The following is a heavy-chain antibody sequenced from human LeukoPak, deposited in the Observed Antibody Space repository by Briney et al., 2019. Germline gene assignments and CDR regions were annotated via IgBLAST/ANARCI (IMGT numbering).Heavy chain of an antibody. CDR3: AKDPSTFLTTGWYFDL. V-gene: IGHV3-21*04. CDR1: GFTFSSYS. D-gene: IGHD4-17*01. CDR2: ISSSSSYI. Sequence: PGGSLRLSCAASGFTFSSYSMNWVRQAPGKGLEWVSSISSSSSYIYYADSVKGRFTISRDNSKSTLYLQMSSLRAVDTAIYYCAKDPSTFLTTGWYFDLWGRGTLVTVSS. J-gene: IGHJ2*01.